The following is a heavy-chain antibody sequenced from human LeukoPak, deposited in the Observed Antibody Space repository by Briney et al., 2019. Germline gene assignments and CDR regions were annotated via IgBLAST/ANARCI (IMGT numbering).Heavy chain of an antibody. CDR2: INPNSGAT. CDR3: ARGEVDSSGWDCFHF. V-gene: IGHV1-2*02. Sequence: GASVKASYTPSGNTFTHYYIHRLRRAPGQGLEWMGWINPNSGATNYPQKFQGRVTMTGDTSISTAYMELSSLRSDDTAVYYCARGEVDSSGWDCFHFWGQGTLVTVSS. J-gene: IGHJ4*02. D-gene: IGHD6-25*01. CDR1: GNTFTHYY.